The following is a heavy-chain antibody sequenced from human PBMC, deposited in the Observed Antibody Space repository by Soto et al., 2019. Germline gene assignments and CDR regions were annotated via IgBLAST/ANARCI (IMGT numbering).Heavy chain of an antibody. CDR3: AKNRCSGGSCYSRPYYYYGMDV. J-gene: IGHJ6*02. D-gene: IGHD2-15*01. V-gene: IGHV3-30*18. CDR2: ISYDGSNK. CDR1: GFTFSSYG. Sequence: SCAASGFTFSSYGMHWVRQAPGRGLEWVAVISYDGSNKNYADSVKGRFTISRDNSKNTLYLQMNSLRAEDTAVYYCAKNRCSGGSCYSRPYYYYGMDVRGQGTTVTVSS.